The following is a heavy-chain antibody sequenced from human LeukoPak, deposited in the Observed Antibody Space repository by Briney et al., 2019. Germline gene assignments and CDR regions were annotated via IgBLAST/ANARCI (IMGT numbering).Heavy chain of an antibody. D-gene: IGHD2-8*01. CDR1: GFTFSSYSMN. J-gene: IGHJ5*02. CDR2: VYYSGST. CDR3: ARASFNVVFGNWFDP. V-gene: IGHV4-59*04. Sequence: PGGSLRLSCAASGFTFSSYSMNWVRQAPGKGLEWIGNVYYSGSTFYNPSLKSRVTISVDTSKNQFSLKLRSVTAADTAIYYCARASFNVVFGNWFDPWGQGTLATVSS.